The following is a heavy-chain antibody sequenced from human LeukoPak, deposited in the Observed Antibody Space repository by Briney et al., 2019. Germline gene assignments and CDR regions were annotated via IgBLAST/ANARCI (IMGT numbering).Heavy chain of an antibody. J-gene: IGHJ5*02. CDR2: INHSGST. CDR3: ARGRSSSSSGWFDP. CDR1: GGSFSGYY. Sequence: PSETLSFTCAVYGGSFSGYYWSWIRQPPGKGLEWIGEINHSGSTNYNPSLKSRVTISVDTSKNQFSLKLSSVTAADTAVYYCARGRSSSSSGWFDPWGQGTLVTVSS. V-gene: IGHV4-34*01. D-gene: IGHD6-6*01.